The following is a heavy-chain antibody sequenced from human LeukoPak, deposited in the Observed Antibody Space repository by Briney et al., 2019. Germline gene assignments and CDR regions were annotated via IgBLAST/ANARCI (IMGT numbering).Heavy chain of an antibody. Sequence: GGSLRLSCAASGFTFGSYAMSWVRQAPGKGLEWVSAISGSGGSTYYADSVKGRFTISRDNSKNTLYLQMNSLRAEDTAVYYCAKGLERSYDTFDIWGQGTMVTVSS. V-gene: IGHV3-23*01. D-gene: IGHD1-26*01. CDR1: GFTFGSYA. J-gene: IGHJ3*02. CDR2: ISGSGGST. CDR3: AKGLERSYDTFDI.